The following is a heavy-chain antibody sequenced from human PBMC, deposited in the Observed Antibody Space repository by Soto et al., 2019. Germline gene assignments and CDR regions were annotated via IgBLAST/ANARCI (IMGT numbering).Heavy chain of an antibody. CDR3: AREGTDTTYYGMDV. CDR1: GYTFTGYY. V-gene: IGHV1-2*04. CDR2: INPNSGGT. Sequence: VKVSCKASGYTFTGYYMHWVRQAPGQGLEWMGWINPNSGGTNYAQKFQGWVTMTRDTSISTAYMELSRLRSDDTAVYYCAREGTDTTYYGMDVWGPGTTVPVSS. D-gene: IGHD4-4*01. J-gene: IGHJ6*02.